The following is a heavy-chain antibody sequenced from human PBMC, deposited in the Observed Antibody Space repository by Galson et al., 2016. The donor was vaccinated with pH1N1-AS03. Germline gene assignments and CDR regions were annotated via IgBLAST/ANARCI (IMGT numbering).Heavy chain of an antibody. CDR1: GFTVSTYD. V-gene: IGHV3-13*01. CDR3: AVWGYISNTHGLDV. J-gene: IGHJ6*04. Sequence: SLRLSCAASGFTVSTYDMHWVRQYAGGGLEWVSLIAAVGTTEYAGSVKGRFTIFRDNVKNSLYLQMNNLRAEDTALYYCAVWGYISNTHGLDVWGKGTTVPLSS. D-gene: IGHD5-18*01. CDR2: IAAVGTT.